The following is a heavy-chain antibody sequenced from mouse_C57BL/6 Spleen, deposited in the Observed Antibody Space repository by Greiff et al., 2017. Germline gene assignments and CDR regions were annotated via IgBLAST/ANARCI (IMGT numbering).Heavy chain of an antibody. CDR1: GYAFSSSW. CDR2: IYPGDGDT. V-gene: IGHV1-82*01. CDR3: ARNWDGDD. Sequence: QVHVQQSGPELVKPGASVKISCKASGYAFSSSWMNWVKQRPGKGLEWIGRIYPGDGDTNYNGKFKGKATLTADKSSNTAYMQLSGLTSEDSAVYFCARNWDGDDWGQGTTLTVSS. J-gene: IGHJ2*01. D-gene: IGHD4-1*01.